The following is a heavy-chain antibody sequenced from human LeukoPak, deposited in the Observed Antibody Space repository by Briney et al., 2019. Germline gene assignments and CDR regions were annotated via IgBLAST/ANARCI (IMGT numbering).Heavy chain of an antibody. J-gene: IGHJ5*02. CDR3: AKGPGTIFGGYNWFDP. CDR1: GFTFSSYA. D-gene: IGHD3-3*01. V-gene: IGHV3-23*01. CDR2: ISGSGGST. Sequence: PGGSLRLSCAASGFTFSSYAMSWVRQAPGKGLEWVSAISGSGGSTYYADSVKGRFTISRDNSKNTLYLQMNSLRAEDTAVYYCAKGPGTIFGGYNWFDPWGQGTLVTVSS.